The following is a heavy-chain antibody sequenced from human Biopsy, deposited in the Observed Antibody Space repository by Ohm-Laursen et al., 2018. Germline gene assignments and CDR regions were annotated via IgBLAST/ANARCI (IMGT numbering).Heavy chain of an antibody. D-gene: IGHD6-13*01. CDR1: GYPFSNYY. V-gene: IGHV1-2*06. J-gene: IGHJ4*02. CDR3: ARMEQPHDY. CDR2: INPNSGDT. Sequence: GASVKVSCKASGYPFSNYYLFWVRQAPGQGLEWMGRINPNSGDTVFARNFQGRVTMTRDTAISTVYMDLRNLRPDDTAVYFCARMEQPHDYWGREPWSPSPQ.